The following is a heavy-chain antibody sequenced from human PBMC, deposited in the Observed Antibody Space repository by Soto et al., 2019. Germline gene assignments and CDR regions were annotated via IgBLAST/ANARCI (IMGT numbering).Heavy chain of an antibody. CDR1: GYSFTSYG. CDR2: ISAYNGNT. V-gene: IGHV1-18*01. Sequence: QVQLVQSGAEVKKPGASVKASCKASGYSFTSYGISWVRQAPGQGLEWMGWISAYNGNTDYAQKFQRRVTMTTDTFTNTGDMELRSLGSDDTAMYYCAREADIAAVGTPGRWFDPWGQGTLGNVS. J-gene: IGHJ5*02. CDR3: AREADIAAVGTPGRWFDP. D-gene: IGHD6-13*01.